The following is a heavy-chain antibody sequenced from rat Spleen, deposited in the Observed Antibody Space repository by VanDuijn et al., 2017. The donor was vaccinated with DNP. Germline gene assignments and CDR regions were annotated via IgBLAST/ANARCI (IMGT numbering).Heavy chain of an antibody. V-gene: IGHV5-22*01. CDR3: ARHVLPLRVWDY. D-gene: IGHD1-4*01. CDR1: GFTFSDYY. J-gene: IGHJ2*01. CDR2: ISYDGGTA. Sequence: EVHLVESGGGLVQPGRSLKLSCAASGFTFSDYYMAWVRPSPTKGLEWVAYISYDGGTAYYGDSVKGRFTISRDNAKNTLYLQMNSLRSEDMATYYCARHVLPLRVWDYWGQGVMVTVSS.